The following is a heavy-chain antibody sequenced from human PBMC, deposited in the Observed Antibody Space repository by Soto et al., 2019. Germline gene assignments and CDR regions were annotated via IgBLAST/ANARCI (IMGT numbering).Heavy chain of an antibody. V-gene: IGHV3-23*01. CDR1: GFTFSSYA. Sequence: GGSLRLSCAASGFTFSSYAMSWVRQAPGKGLEWVSAISGSGGSTYYADSVKGRFTISRDNSKNTLYLQMNSLRAEDTAVYYCGRAVTTPFYYYYYMDVWGKGTTVTVSS. J-gene: IGHJ6*03. CDR2: ISGSGGST. D-gene: IGHD4-17*01. CDR3: GRAVTTPFYYYYYMDV.